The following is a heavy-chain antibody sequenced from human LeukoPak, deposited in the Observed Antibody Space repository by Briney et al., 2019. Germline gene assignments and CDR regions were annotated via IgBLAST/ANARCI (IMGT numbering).Heavy chain of an antibody. CDR1: ADSISSYY. D-gene: IGHD3-10*01. V-gene: IGHV4-59*01. J-gene: IGHJ4*02. CDR3: ARGEYSGSGTIDD. CDR2: IYHSGST. Sequence: PSETLSLTCTVSADSISSYYWTWIRQPPGKGLEWIGFIYHSGSTNYHPSLKSRVTISVDTSKNQFSLKLSSVTAADTAVYYCARGEYSGSGTIDDWGQGTLVTVSS.